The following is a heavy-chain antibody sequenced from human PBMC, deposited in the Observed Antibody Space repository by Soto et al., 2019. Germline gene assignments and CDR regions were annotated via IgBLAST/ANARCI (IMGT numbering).Heavy chain of an antibody. J-gene: IGHJ5*02. CDR1: GYTFSTYG. D-gene: IGHD1-20*01. CDR2: IGADNGDT. Sequence: QVQLVQSGAEVKKPGASVKVSCKTSGYTFSTYGFSWVRQAPGQGLEWMGWIGADNGDTNYAQNFQGRVTMTIDTSTNTAFMELRILTSDDTAVYFCASKWKGAEGFDPWGQGTLVTVSS. V-gene: IGHV1-18*01. CDR3: ASKWKGAEGFDP.